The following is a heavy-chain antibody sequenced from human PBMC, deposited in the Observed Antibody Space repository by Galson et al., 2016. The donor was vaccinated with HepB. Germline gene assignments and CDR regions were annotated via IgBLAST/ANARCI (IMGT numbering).Heavy chain of an antibody. V-gene: IGHV4-39*01. J-gene: IGHJ6*03. CDR2: IYYSGST. CDR1: GDSISGTEYY. D-gene: IGHD6-19*01. Sequence: SETLSLTCIVSGDSISGTEYYWGWIRQSPGRGLEWIGSIYYSGSTYYNPSLESRVTISVDTSKNQSSLRLSSVTAADTAVYYCATGISVAGKYYYYYMDVWGKGTPVTVSS. CDR3: ATGISVAGKYYYYYMDV.